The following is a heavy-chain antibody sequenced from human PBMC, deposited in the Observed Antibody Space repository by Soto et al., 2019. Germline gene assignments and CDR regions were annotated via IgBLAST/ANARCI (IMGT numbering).Heavy chain of an antibody. CDR1: GYTFTSYY. CDR2: INPSGGST. CDR3: ARVGGIVVLPASLTPYYDFPSGYYRHFDY. D-gene: IGHD3-3*01. Sequence: ASVKVSCKASGYTFTSYYMHWVRQAPGQGLEWMGIINPSGGSTSYAQKFQGRVTMTRDTSTSTVYMELSSRRSEDTAVYYCARVGGIVVLPASLTPYYDFPSGYYRHFDYCGQGTLVTV. J-gene: IGHJ4*02. V-gene: IGHV1-46*01.